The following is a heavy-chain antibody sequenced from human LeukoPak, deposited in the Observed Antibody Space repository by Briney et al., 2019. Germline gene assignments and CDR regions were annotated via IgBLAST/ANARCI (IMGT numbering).Heavy chain of an antibody. Sequence: GGSLRLSCAASGFTFSSYAMSWVRQAPGKGLEWVSVISGSGGSTYYEDSVKGRFTISRDNSKNTLYLQMNSLRAVDTAVYYCAKGGGIAAAGTWGYFDYWGQGTLVTVSS. CDR2: ISGSGGST. D-gene: IGHD6-13*01. CDR3: AKGGGIAAAGTWGYFDY. V-gene: IGHV3-23*01. J-gene: IGHJ4*02. CDR1: GFTFSSYA.